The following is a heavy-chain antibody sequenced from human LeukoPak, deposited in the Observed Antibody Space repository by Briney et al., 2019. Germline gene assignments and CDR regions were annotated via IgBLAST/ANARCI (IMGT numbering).Heavy chain of an antibody. CDR1: GGSFSAYY. CDR2: INHSGSS. Sequence: PSETLSLTCAVYGGSFSAYYWTWIRQPPGKGLEWIGEINHSGSSNYNSSLRSRVTIPVDTSYKQFSLRLSSVTAADTAVYYCAPRGDIEHSYVYGKWFDPWGQGTRVTVSS. J-gene: IGHJ5*02. CDR3: APRGDIEHSYVYGKWFDP. D-gene: IGHD5-18*01. V-gene: IGHV4-34*01.